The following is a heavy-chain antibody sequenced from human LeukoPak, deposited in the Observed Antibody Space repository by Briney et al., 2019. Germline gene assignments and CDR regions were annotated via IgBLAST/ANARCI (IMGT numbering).Heavy chain of an antibody. Sequence: GGSLRLSCAASGFTFSSYGMHWVRQAPGKGLEWVAFIRYDGSNKYYADSVKGRFTISRDNAKNSLYLQMNSLRAEDTALYYCAKDPTPYKSGIFDYWGQGTLVTVSS. J-gene: IGHJ4*02. CDR2: IRYDGSNK. V-gene: IGHV3-30*02. CDR3: AKDPTPYKSGIFDY. CDR1: GFTFSSYG. D-gene: IGHD1-26*01.